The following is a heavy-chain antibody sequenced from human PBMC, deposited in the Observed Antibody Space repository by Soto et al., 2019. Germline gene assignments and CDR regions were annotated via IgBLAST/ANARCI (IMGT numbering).Heavy chain of an antibody. Sequence: QVQLVESGGGVVQPGRSPRLSCAASGFTFSSYGMHWVRQAPGKGLEWVAVIWYDGSNKYYADSVKGRFTISRDDSKNTLYLQMNSMRTEDTAVYYCARESSHKDYGDLDYWGPGTLVTVSS. CDR2: IWYDGSNK. CDR1: GFTFSSYG. CDR3: ARESSHKDYGDLDY. J-gene: IGHJ4*02. V-gene: IGHV3-33*01. D-gene: IGHD4-17*01.